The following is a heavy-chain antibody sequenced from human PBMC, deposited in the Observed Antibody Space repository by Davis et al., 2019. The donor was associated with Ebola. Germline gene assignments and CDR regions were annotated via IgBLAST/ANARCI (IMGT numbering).Heavy chain of an antibody. CDR3: AREDDCWRFYGMDV. D-gene: IGHD3-3*01. CDR1: GFTFSSYG. CDR2: ISYDGSNK. Sequence: PGGSLRLSCAASGFTFSSYGMHWVRQAPGKGLEWVAVISYDGSNKYYADPVKGRFTVSRDNSKNTLYLQMNSLRAEDTAVYYCAREDDCWRFYGMDVWGQGTTVTVSS. J-gene: IGHJ6*02. V-gene: IGHV3-30*03.